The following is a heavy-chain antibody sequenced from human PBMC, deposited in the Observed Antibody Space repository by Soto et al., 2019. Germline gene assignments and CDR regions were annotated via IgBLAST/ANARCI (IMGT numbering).Heavy chain of an antibody. Sequence: SETLSLTCTVSGGSISSYYWSWIRQPPGKGLEWIGYIYYSGSTNYNPSLKSRVTISVDTSKNQFSLKLSSVTAADTAVYYCARGGRYFDWLLYPGQFDYCXQGTLVTVSS. CDR3: ARGGRYFDWLLYPGQFDY. V-gene: IGHV4-59*01. CDR2: IYYSGST. D-gene: IGHD3-9*01. CDR1: GGSISSYY. J-gene: IGHJ4*02.